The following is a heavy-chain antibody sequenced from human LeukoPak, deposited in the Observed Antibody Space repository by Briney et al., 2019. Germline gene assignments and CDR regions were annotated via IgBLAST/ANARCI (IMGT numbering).Heavy chain of an antibody. CDR2: INKDGGEK. V-gene: IGHV3-7*03. Sequence: GGSLRLSCAASGFTFSSYWMSWVRQAPGKGLEWVANINKDGGEKYYVDSVKGRFTISRDNAKNSLYLQMNSPRADDTAVYYCVKDSPPRYSGSPPAYWGQGTLVTVSS. CDR1: GFTFSSYW. J-gene: IGHJ4*02. D-gene: IGHD1-26*01. CDR3: VKDSPPRYSGSPPAY.